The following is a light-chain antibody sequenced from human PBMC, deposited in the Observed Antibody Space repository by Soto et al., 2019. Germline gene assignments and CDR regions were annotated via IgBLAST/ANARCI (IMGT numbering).Light chain of an antibody. J-gene: IGKJ4*01. CDR2: DAS. Sequence: EIVLTQSPATLSLSPGETATLSCRASQSVSGYLAWYQQKPGQAPRLLIYDASNSATGIPSRFSGSGSGTDFTLTISSLVPEDFAVYYCQQRSNWPLTFGGGTKVEIK. CDR1: QSVSGY. V-gene: IGKV3-11*01. CDR3: QQRSNWPLT.